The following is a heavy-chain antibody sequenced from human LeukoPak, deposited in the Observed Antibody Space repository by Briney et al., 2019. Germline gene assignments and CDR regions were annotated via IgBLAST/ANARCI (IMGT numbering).Heavy chain of an antibody. CDR3: ARDLVRELGYCSGGGCPYGAIDY. J-gene: IGHJ4*02. D-gene: IGHD2-15*01. CDR1: GFTFSSYW. Sequence: PGGSLRLSCAASGFTFSSYWMSWVRQAPGKGLEWVANIKQDGSEKYYVDSVKGRFTISRDNARNSLYLQMNSLRAEDTAVYYCARDLVRELGYCSGGGCPYGAIDYWGQGTLVTVSS. V-gene: IGHV3-7*01. CDR2: IKQDGSEK.